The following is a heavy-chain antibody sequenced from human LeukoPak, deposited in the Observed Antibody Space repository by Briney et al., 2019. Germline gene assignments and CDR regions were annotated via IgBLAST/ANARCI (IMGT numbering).Heavy chain of an antibody. CDR2: ISYDGSNK. J-gene: IGHJ4*02. CDR3: ANGYCSSTSCYPNY. V-gene: IGHV3-30*18. D-gene: IGHD2-2*01. Sequence: GGSLRLSCAASGFTFSSYGMHWVRQAPGKGLEWVAVISYDGSNKYYADSVKGRFTISRDNSKNTLYLQMNSLRAEDTAVYYCANGYCSSTSCYPNYWGQGTLVTVPS. CDR1: GFTFSSYG.